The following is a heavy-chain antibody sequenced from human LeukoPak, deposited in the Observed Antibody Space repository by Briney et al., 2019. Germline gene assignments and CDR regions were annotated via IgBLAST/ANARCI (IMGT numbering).Heavy chain of an antibody. CDR2: IYYSGST. CDR3: ARENPTYCSSTSCYSRDWYFDL. J-gene: IGHJ2*01. Sequence: SETLSLTCTVSGGSMNSYYWSWVRQPPGKGLEWIGYIYYSGSTNYNPSLKSRVTVSVDTSKNQFSLKLSSVTAADTAVYYCARENPTYCSSTSCYSRDWYFDLWGRGTLVTVSS. V-gene: IGHV4-59*01. CDR1: GGSMNSYY. D-gene: IGHD2-2*02.